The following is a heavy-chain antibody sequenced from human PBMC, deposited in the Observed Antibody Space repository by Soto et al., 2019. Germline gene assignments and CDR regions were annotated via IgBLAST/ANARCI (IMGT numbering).Heavy chain of an antibody. Sequence: QVQLVQSGAEVKKPGSSVKVSCKASGGTFSSYAISWVRQAPGQGLEWMGGIIPIFGTANYAQKFQGRVTITADESTSTAYRELSSLRSEDTAVYYCARDRHHYYDSSGYWGDWGQGTLVTVSS. V-gene: IGHV1-69*01. CDR2: IIPIFGTA. D-gene: IGHD3-22*01. J-gene: IGHJ4*02. CDR1: GGTFSSYA. CDR3: ARDRHHYYDSSGYWGD.